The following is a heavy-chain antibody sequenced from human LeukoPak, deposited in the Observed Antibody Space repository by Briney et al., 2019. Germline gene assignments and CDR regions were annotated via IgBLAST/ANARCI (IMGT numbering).Heavy chain of an antibody. CDR1: GGSISGHY. Sequence: SETLSLTCTVSGGSISGHYWSWIRQPPGKGLEWIGYISYSGSTKYNPSLKSRVTMSIDTSKNQFSLKLSSVTAADTAVYYCARVLLVVADNKGRAFDIWGQGTMVTVSS. V-gene: IGHV4-59*11. D-gene: IGHD2-15*01. CDR2: ISYSGST. J-gene: IGHJ3*02. CDR3: ARVLLVVADNKGRAFDI.